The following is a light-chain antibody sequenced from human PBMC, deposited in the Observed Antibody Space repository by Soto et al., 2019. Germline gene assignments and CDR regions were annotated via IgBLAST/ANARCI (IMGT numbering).Light chain of an antibody. J-gene: IGLJ3*02. CDR1: SSNIGSNY. Sequence: QSVLTQPPSASGTPGQRVTISCSGSSSNIGSNYEYWYQQLPGTAPKLLLYRNNQRPSGVADRFSGYKSGTSASLAISGLRSEEEDDYYCAAWDDSRSVRVFGGGTQLTVL. CDR2: RNN. V-gene: IGLV1-47*01. CDR3: AAWDDSRSVRV.